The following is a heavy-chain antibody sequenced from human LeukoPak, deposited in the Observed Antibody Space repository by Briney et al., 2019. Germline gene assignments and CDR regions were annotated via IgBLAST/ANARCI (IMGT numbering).Heavy chain of an antibody. V-gene: IGHV3-33*01. CDR2: MWYDGSNK. CDR3: ARDPGVRWLVGFDY. D-gene: IGHD6-19*01. J-gene: IGHJ4*02. CDR1: GFTFSSYG. Sequence: GGSLRLSCAASGFTFSSYGMHWVRQAPGKGLEWVAVMWYDGSNKYYADSVKGRFTISRDNSKNTLYLQMDSLRVEDTAVYYCARDPGVRWLVGFDYWGQGTLVTVSS.